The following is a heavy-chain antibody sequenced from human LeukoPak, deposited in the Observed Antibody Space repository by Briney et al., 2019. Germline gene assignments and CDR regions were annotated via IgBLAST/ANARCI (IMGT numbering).Heavy chain of an antibody. D-gene: IGHD5-18*01. V-gene: IGHV3-30-3*01. CDR3: ARARYSYGSAGY. CDR2: ISYDGSNK. Sequence: GGSLRLSCAASGFTFSSYAMHWVRQAPGKGLEWVAVISYDGSNKYYADSVKGRFTISRDNSKNTLYLQMNSLRAEDTAVYYCARARYSYGSAGYWGQGTLVTVSP. CDR1: GFTFSSYA. J-gene: IGHJ4*02.